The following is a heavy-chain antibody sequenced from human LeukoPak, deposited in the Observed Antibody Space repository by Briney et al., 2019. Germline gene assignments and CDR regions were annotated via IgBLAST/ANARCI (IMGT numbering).Heavy chain of an antibody. CDR3: AREISAAGGGSDF. CDR2: IKQDGSEK. V-gene: IGHV3-7*01. Sequence: GGSLRLSCAASGFILRDFWMAWVRQAPGKGLEGVANIKQDGSEKYYLDSVKGRFTISRDNAKNSLYLQMNSLRAEDTALYYCAREISAAGGGSDFWGQGTLVTVSS. D-gene: IGHD6-25*01. CDR1: GFILRDFW. J-gene: IGHJ4*02.